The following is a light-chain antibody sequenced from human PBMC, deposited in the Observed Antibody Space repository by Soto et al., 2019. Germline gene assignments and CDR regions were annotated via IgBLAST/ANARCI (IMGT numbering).Light chain of an antibody. J-gene: IGKJ4*01. CDR2: GAS. Sequence: EIVLTQSPGTLSLSPGDTATLSCRANKSVTGNYLAWYQQKRGQAPRLLIYGASKRAPAFPSRFSGSGSGTDFILTITSLEPDDFEVYYCQQYASSPLTFGGGTKIEIK. V-gene: IGKV3-20*01. CDR3: QQYASSPLT. CDR1: KSVTGNY.